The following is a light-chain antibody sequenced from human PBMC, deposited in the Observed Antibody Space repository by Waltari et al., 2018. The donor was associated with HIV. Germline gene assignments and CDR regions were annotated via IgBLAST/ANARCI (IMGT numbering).Light chain of an antibody. CDR2: AAS. Sequence: DIQMTQSPSSLSASVGDRVTIICRPSQNIRNYLNWYQQKPGKAPNLLIYAASSLQSGVPSRFRGSGSGTDFTLTISSLQPEDFATYYCQHSYTTPWTFGQGTKVEIK. CDR3: QHSYTTPWT. J-gene: IGKJ1*01. CDR1: QNIRNY. V-gene: IGKV1-39*01.